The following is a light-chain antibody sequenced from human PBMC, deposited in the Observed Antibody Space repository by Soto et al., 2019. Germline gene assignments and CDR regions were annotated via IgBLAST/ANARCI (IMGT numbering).Light chain of an antibody. V-gene: IGLV2-14*01. CDR3: SSYTSRNTLDYV. CDR1: SSDVGGYNY. Sequence: QSALTQPASVSGSPGQSITISCTGTSSDVGGYNYVSWYQQHPGKAPKLMIYEVSNRPSGVSNRFSGSKSGNTASLTISGLRAEDEADYYCSSYTSRNTLDYVFGTGTKLTVL. J-gene: IGLJ1*01. CDR2: EVS.